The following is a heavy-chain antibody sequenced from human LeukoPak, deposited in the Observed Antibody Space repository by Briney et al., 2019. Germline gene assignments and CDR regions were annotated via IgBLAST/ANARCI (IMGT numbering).Heavy chain of an antibody. CDR3: ARELRTFDS. D-gene: IGHD3-16*01. CDR2: IKHNGVEL. V-gene: IGHV3-7*01. CDR1: GFTFSSYW. Sequence: PGGPLRLSCAASGFTFSSYWMTWGRQAPGTGLEWVANIKHNGVELNYVDSVEDRFTISRDNAKNSLYLHMTSLRAEDTAVYYCARELRTFDSWGQGTLVTVSS. J-gene: IGHJ4*02.